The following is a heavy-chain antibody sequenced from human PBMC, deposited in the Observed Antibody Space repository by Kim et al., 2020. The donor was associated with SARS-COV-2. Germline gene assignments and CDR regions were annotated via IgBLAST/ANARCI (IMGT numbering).Heavy chain of an antibody. J-gene: IGHJ4*02. D-gene: IGHD5-12*01. CDR2: VSPSSGTT. V-gene: IGHV1-46*01. Sequence: ASVKVSCKASGYTFTSYCMHWVRQAPGQGLEWMGVVSPSSGTTTYAQKFQGRITMTRDTSTSTVNVELSSLRSEDTAVYYCARSRWLQNHYFDSWGQGTLVTVSS. CDR1: GYTFTSYC. CDR3: ARSRWLQNHYFDS.